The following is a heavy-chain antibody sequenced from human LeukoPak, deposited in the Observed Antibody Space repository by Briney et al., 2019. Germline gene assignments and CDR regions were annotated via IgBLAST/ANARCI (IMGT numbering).Heavy chain of an antibody. CDR3: TRGYEQYPPFFVDY. CDR2: ISSSSSYI. V-gene: IGHV3-21*01. J-gene: IGHJ4*02. D-gene: IGHD2-2*01. CDR1: GFTFSSYS. Sequence: PGGSLRLSCAASGFTFSSYSMNWVRQAPGKGLEWVSSISSSSSYIYYADSVKGRFTIPRDNAKNSLYLQMNSLRAEDTAVYYCTRGYEQYPPFFVDYWGQGTLVTVSS.